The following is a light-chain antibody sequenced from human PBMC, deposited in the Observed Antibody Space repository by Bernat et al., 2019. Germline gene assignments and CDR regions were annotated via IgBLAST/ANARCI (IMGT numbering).Light chain of an antibody. CDR3: QQFSSSWKT. J-gene: IGKJ1*01. Sequence: DIQMTQSPSTLSASVGDRVTITCRASQSISTWLAWYQQKPGKAPKLLIDRASTLEAGAPSRFSGNGSGTEFTLTISSLQPDDFATYYCQQFSSSWKTFGQGTKVEIK. V-gene: IGKV1-5*03. CDR2: RAS. CDR1: QSISTW.